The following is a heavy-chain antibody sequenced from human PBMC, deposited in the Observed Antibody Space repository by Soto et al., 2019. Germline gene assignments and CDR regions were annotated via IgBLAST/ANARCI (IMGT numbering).Heavy chain of an antibody. D-gene: IGHD3-10*01. J-gene: IGHJ3*02. CDR2: IYHSGST. Sequence: SETLSLTCAVSGGSISSSNWWSWVRQPPGKGLEWIGEIYHSGSTNYNPSLKSRVTISVDKSKNQFSLKLSSVTAADTAVYYCASLQYYYGPVSWDAFDIWGQGTMVTVSS. V-gene: IGHV4-4*02. CDR1: GGSISSSNW. CDR3: ASLQYYYGPVSWDAFDI.